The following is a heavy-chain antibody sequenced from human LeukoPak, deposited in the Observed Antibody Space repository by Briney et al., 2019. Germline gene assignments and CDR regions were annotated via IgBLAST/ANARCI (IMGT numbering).Heavy chain of an antibody. V-gene: IGHV3-7*01. Sequence: GGSLRLSCAASGFGFSNFWMSGVRQAPGKGPEWVANIKQDGSEKYYVDSVKGRFTISRDNAKNSLYLQMNSLRAEDTAVYYCARDTSREDAFDIWGQGTMVTASS. J-gene: IGHJ3*02. CDR1: GFGFSNFW. CDR3: ARDTSREDAFDI. CDR2: IKQDGSEK. D-gene: IGHD2-2*01.